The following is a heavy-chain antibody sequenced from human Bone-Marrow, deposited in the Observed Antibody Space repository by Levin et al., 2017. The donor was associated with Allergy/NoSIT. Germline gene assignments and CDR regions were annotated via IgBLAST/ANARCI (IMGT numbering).Heavy chain of an antibody. CDR3: ARASVAGYYDVWSGQTLNGMDV. D-gene: IGHD3-3*01. CDR2: SNTFNSHT. Sequence: GESLKISCKASGYTFTSFAISWVRQAPGQGLEWMGWSNTFNSHTNYAPKVQGRVTMTTDATTDTAYMELTRLTSDDTAVYYCARASVAGYYDVWSGQTLNGMDVWGQGTTLIVSS. CDR1: GYTFTSFA. V-gene: IGHV1-18*01. J-gene: IGHJ6*02.